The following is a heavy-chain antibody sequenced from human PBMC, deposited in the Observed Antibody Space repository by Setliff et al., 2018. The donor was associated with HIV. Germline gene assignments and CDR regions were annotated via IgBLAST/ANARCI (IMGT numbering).Heavy chain of an antibody. V-gene: IGHV4-4*07. J-gene: IGHJ4*01. CDR1: GGSISSHY. CDR2: IYNSGNT. D-gene: IGHD6-19*01. CDR3: ARDGLLVAGIRFDY. Sequence: PSETLSPTCTVSGGSISSHYWSWIRQPAGKGLEWIGRIYNSGNTNYNPSLKSRVNMPVDASKNQFSLNLKSVTAADTAVYYCARDGLLVAGIRFDYWGQGTLVTVSS.